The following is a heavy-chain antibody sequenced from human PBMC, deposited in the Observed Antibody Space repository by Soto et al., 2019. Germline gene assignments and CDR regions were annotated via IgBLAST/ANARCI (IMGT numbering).Heavy chain of an antibody. CDR3: AGAGYWITIFPGGGCGMDV. J-gene: IGHJ6*02. CDR2: ISAYNGNT. Sequence: QVQLVQSGAEVKKPGASVKVSCKASGYTFTSYGISWVRQAPGQGLEWMGWISAYNGNTNYAQKLQGRVTMTTDTSASTAYMELRSLRSDDTAVYYCAGAGYWITIFPGGGCGMDVWGQGTTVTVSS. CDR1: GYTFTSYG. V-gene: IGHV1-18*01. D-gene: IGHD3-3*01.